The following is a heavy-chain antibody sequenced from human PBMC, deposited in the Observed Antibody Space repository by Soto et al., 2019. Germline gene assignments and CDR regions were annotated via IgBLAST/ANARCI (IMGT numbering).Heavy chain of an antibody. D-gene: IGHD3-22*01. J-gene: IGHJ4*02. CDR1: VYTFSDYG. V-gene: IGHV1-18*01. Sequence: ASVNVSCKTSVYTFSDYGLDWLRQTPGQMPEWMGWVSTYNTNTNYAQKFQGRVTMTTDTSKTTTSMEMRSLRAVDTGVYYCARALNTDSSDYYSFAYWGRGTLVTVSS. CDR3: ARALNTDSSDYYSFAY. CDR2: VSTYNTNT.